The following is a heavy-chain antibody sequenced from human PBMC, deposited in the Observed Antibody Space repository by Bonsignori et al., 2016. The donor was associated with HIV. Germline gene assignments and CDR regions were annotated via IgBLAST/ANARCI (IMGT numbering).Heavy chain of an antibody. J-gene: IGHJ4*02. CDR1: GGSISSYY. V-gene: IGHV4-4*07. CDR3: ARDSSGYYDPGEYFDY. D-gene: IGHD3-22*01. Sequence: SETLSLTCTVSGGSISSYYWSWIRQPAGKGLEWIGRFYTSGSTNYNPSLKSRVTMSVDTSKNQFSLKLSSVTAADTAVYYCARDSSGYYDPGEYFDYWGQGTLVTVSS. CDR2: FYTSGST.